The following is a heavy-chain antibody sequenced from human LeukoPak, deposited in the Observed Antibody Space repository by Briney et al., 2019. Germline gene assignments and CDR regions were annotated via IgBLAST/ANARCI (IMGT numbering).Heavy chain of an antibody. CDR3: ARRYCSGGSCYSGLDY. V-gene: IGHV5-51*01. D-gene: IGHD2-15*01. J-gene: IGHJ4*02. Sequence: GESLKISCKGSGYSFTSYWIGWVRQMPGKGLEWMGIIYPGDSDTRYSPSFQGQVTISADKSISTAYLQWSSLKASDTARYYCARRYCSGGSCYSGLDYWGQGTLVTVSS. CDR2: IYPGDSDT. CDR1: GYSFTSYW.